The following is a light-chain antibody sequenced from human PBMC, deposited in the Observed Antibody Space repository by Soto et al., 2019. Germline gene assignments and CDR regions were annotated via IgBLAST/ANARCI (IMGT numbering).Light chain of an antibody. CDR3: QQYNNWPFS. V-gene: IGKV1D-8*02. J-gene: IGKJ5*01. CDR2: AAS. CDR1: QEIRTG. Sequence: RMSQEIRTGLEWYRRKTGKAPKYLIYAASTLQSGAPTRFSGTGSERDVTLTISGLQSEDSAVYFCQQYNNWPFSFGQGTRLENK.